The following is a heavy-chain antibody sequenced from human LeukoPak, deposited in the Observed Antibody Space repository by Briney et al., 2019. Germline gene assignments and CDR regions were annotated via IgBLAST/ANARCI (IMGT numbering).Heavy chain of an antibody. CDR1: GGSISSYY. Sequence: PSETLSLTCTVSGGSISSYYWSWIRQPPGKGLEWIGYIYYSGSINYNPSHKSRVTISVDTSKNQFSLKLRSVTAADTAVYYCARYSGSYSGSDYWGQGTLVTVSS. CDR2: IYYSGSI. D-gene: IGHD1-26*01. CDR3: ARYSGSYSGSDY. J-gene: IGHJ4*02. V-gene: IGHV4-59*08.